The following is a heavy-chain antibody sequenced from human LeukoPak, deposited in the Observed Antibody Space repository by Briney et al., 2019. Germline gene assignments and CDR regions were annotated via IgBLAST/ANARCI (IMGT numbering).Heavy chain of an antibody. CDR2: ISYDGSNK. CDR3: AKESGYYYYYGMDV. V-gene: IGHV3-30*04. CDR1: GFTFSSYA. Sequence: PGGSLRLSCAASGFTFSSYAMHWVRQAPGKGLEWVAVISYDGSNKYYADSVKGRFTISRDNSKNTLYLQMKSLRAEDTAVYYCAKESGYYYYYGMDVWGQGTTVTVSS. J-gene: IGHJ6*02.